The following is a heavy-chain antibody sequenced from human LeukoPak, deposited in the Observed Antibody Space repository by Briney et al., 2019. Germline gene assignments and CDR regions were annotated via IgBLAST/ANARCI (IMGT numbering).Heavy chain of an antibody. D-gene: IGHD3/OR15-3a*01. Sequence: GGSLRLSCAASGFTFSSYAMSWVRQAPGKGLEWVSAISGSGGSTYYADSVKGRFTISRDNSKNTLYLQLNSLRAEDTAVYYCASMDYPTYNWFDPWGQGTLVTVSS. CDR3: ASMDYPTYNWFDP. CDR2: ISGSGGST. V-gene: IGHV3-23*01. J-gene: IGHJ5*02. CDR1: GFTFSSYA.